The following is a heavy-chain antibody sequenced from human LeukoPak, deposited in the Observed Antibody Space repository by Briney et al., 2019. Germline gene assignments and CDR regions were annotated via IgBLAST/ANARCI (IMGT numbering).Heavy chain of an antibody. CDR1: GFSFSSYS. Sequence: GGSLRLSCAASGFSFSSYSMNWVRQAPGKGLEWASSISSSSIYIFYSNSVKGRSTISRDNAKNSLYLQVNSLRADDTAVYYCVKVRSGAAAVGGDWGRGTLVTVSS. J-gene: IGHJ4*02. V-gene: IGHV3-21*01. CDR2: ISSSSIYI. CDR3: VKVRSGAAAVGGD. D-gene: IGHD6-13*01.